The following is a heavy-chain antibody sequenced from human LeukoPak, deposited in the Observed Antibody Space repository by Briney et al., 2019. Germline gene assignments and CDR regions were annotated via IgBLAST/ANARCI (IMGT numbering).Heavy chain of an antibody. CDR3: AREGYCSSTSCYSAVDY. CDR1: GYTFTGYY. J-gene: IGHJ4*02. V-gene: IGHV1-2*02. CDR2: INPNSGGT. Sequence: ASVKVSCKASGYTFTGYYMHWVRQAPGQGLEWMGWINPNSGGTNYAQKFQGRVTMTRDTSISTAYMELSRLRSDDTAVYYCAREGYCSSTSCYSAVDYWGQGTLVTVSS. D-gene: IGHD2-2*01.